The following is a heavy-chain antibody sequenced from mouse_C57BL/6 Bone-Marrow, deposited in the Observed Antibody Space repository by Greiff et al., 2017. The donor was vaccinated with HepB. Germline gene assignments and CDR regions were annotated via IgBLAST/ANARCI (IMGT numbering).Heavy chain of an antibody. CDR3: ARGLQDGTGTWFAY. Sequence: VQLQQPGAELVKPGASVKLSCKASGYTFTSYWMHWVKQRPGRGLEWIGRIDPNSGGTKYNEKFKSKATMTVDKPSSTAYMQLSSLTSEDSAVYYCARGLQDGTGTWFAYWGQGTLVTVSA. CDR1: GYTFTSYW. J-gene: IGHJ3*01. D-gene: IGHD4-1*01. V-gene: IGHV1-72*01. CDR2: IDPNSGGT.